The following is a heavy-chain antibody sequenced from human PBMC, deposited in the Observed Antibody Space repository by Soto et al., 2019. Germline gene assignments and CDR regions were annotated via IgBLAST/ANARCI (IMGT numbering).Heavy chain of an antibody. Sequence: QVQLVESGGGVVQPGRSLRLSCAASGFTFSSYGMHWVRQAPGKGLEWVAVIWYDGSNKYYADSVKGRFTISRDNSKNTLYLQMNSLRAEDTAVYYCAREGTYCSSTSCPDYYYYYYYMDVWGKGTTVTVSS. CDR2: IWYDGSNK. CDR3: AREGTYCSSTSCPDYYYYYYYMDV. D-gene: IGHD2-2*01. CDR1: GFTFSSYG. J-gene: IGHJ6*03. V-gene: IGHV3-33*01.